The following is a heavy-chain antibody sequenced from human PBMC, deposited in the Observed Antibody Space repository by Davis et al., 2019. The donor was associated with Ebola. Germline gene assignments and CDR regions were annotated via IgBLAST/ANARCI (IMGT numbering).Heavy chain of an antibody. CDR1: GGSVSSGSYY. CDR2: IYYSGST. J-gene: IGHJ6*02. CDR3: ARDVGYCSSTSCIYYYYYGMDV. Sequence: MPSETLSLTCTVSGGSVSSGSYYWSWIRQPPGKGLEWIGYIYYSGSTNYNPSLKSRVTISVDTSKNQFSLKLSSVTAADTAVYYCARDVGYCSSTSCIYYYYYGMDVWGQGTTVTVSS. D-gene: IGHD2-2*01. V-gene: IGHV4-61*01.